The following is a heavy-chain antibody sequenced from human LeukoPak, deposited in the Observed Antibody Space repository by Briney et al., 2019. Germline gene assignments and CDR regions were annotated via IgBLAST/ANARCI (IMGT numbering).Heavy chain of an antibody. Sequence: GGSLRLSCAASGLTVSSNYMSWVRQAPGKGLEWVSVIYSGGSTYYADSVKGRFTISRDNSKNTLYLQMNSLRAEDTAVYYCAGERGGYGDYYFDYWGQGTLVTVSS. V-gene: IGHV3-53*01. J-gene: IGHJ4*02. CDR1: GLTVSSNY. D-gene: IGHD4-17*01. CDR3: AGERGGYGDYYFDY. CDR2: IYSGGST.